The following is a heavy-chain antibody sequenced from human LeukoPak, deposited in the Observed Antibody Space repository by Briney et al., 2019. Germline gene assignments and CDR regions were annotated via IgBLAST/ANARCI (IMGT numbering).Heavy chain of an antibody. V-gene: IGHV4-34*01. CDR2: INHSGST. D-gene: IGHD3-10*01. J-gene: IGHJ4*02. CDR3: ARGPERELFSPFDY. CDR1: GGSFSGYY. Sequence: PSETLSLTCAVYGGSFSGYYWSWIRQPPGKGLEWIGEINHSGSTNHNPSLKSRVTISVDTSKNQFSLKLSSVTAADTAVYYCARGPERELFSPFDYWGQGTLVTVSS.